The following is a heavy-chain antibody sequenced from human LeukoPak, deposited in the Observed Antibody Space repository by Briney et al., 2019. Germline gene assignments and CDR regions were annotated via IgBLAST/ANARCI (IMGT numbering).Heavy chain of an antibody. V-gene: IGHV1-24*01. CDR3: APDRIAARRYRVGFDY. CDR2: FDSEDGET. Sequence: ASVKVSCKVSGYALTELSMHWVRQAPGKGLEWMGGFDSEDGETIYAQKFQGRVTMTEDTSTDTAYMELSSLRSEDTAVYYCAPDRIAARRYRVGFDYWGQGTLVTVSS. CDR1: GYALTELS. D-gene: IGHD6-6*01. J-gene: IGHJ4*02.